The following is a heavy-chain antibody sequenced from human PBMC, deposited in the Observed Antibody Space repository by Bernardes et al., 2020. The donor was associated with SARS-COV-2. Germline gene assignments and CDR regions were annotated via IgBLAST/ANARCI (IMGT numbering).Heavy chain of an antibody. D-gene: IGHD3-22*01. CDR1: GYTFTSYG. CDR3: ARESGTYYYDSSALGLFDY. V-gene: IGHV1-18*01. CDR2: ISAYNGNT. Sequence: ASVKVSCKASGYTFTSYGISWVRQAPGQGLEWMGWISAYNGNTNYAQKLQGRVTMTTDTSTSTAYMELRSLRSDDTAVYYCARESGTYYYDSSALGLFDYWGQGTLVTVSS. J-gene: IGHJ4*02.